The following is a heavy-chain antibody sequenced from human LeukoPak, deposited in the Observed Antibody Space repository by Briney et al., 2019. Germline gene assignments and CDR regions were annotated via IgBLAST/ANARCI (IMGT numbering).Heavy chain of an antibody. D-gene: IGHD2-21*02. CDR3: EADPQGDYYYYYYMDV. J-gene: IGHJ6*03. CDR2: IVVGSGNT. CDR1: GFTFTSSS. V-gene: IGHV1-58*02. Sequence: GASVKVSCKASGFTFTSSSMQWVRQARGQRLEWIGWIVVGSGNTKYAQNFQQIVTITRDMATSTAYMELSSLRSEDTAVYYCEADPQGDYYYYYYMDVWGKGTTVTISS.